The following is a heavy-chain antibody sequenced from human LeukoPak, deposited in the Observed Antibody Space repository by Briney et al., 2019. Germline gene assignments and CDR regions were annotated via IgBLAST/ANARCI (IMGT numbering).Heavy chain of an antibody. J-gene: IGHJ6*04. CDR1: GFTFSSYA. CDR3: ARELDFWSGYWTLDV. Sequence: GGSLRLSCAASGFTFSSYAMHWVRQAPGKGLEWVAVISYDGSNKYYADSVKGRFTISRDNSKNTLYLQMNSLRAEDTAVYYCARELDFWSGYWTLDVWGKGTTVTVSS. CDR2: ISYDGSNK. D-gene: IGHD3-3*01. V-gene: IGHV3-30-3*01.